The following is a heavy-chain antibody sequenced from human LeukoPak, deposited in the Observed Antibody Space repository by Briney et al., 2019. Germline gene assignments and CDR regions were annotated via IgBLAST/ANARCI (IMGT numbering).Heavy chain of an antibody. Sequence: GESLKISCWGSGYSFTSYWIGWGRQMPGEGLGWMVTIYPGDSDTRYSPSFPGQVTISADKSISTAYLQWSSLKASDTAMYYCARHHKIAAAGYYFDYWGQGTLVTVSS. V-gene: IGHV5-51*01. J-gene: IGHJ4*02. CDR1: GYSFTSYW. CDR2: IYPGDSDT. D-gene: IGHD6-13*01. CDR3: ARHHKIAAAGYYFDY.